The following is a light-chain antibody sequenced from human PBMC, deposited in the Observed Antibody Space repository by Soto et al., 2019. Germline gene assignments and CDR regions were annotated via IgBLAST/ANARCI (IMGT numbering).Light chain of an antibody. J-gene: IGKJ1*01. V-gene: IGKV3-20*01. CDR3: QQYGSSPWT. CDR2: GAS. CDR1: PSVCSSY. Sequence: EIVLTQSPGTLSLSPGERATLSCRASPSVCSSYLAWYQQKPGQAPGLLIDGASSRATGIPDRFSGSGSGTDFTLTISRLEPEDVAVYYCQQYGSSPWTFGQGTKVEIK.